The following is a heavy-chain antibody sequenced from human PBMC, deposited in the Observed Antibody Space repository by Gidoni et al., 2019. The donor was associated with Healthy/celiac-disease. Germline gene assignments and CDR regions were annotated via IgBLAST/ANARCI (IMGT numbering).Heavy chain of an antibody. J-gene: IGHJ3*02. V-gene: IGHV3-33*01. CDR3: WCLGELSQDDAFDI. D-gene: IGHD3-16*02. CDR1: GFTFSSYG. Sequence: QVQLVESGGGVVQPGRSLRLSCAASGFTFSSYGMHWVRQAPGKGLEWVAVIWYDGSNKYYADSVKGRFTISRDNSKNTLYLQMNSLRVEDTAVYYCWCLGELSQDDAFDIWAKGQWSPSLQ. CDR2: IWYDGSNK.